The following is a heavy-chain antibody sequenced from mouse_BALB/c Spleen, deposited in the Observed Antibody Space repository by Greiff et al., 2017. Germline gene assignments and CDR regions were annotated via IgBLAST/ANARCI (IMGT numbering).Heavy chain of an antibody. CDR3: TRGSAFAY. D-gene: IGHD6-1*01. J-gene: IGHJ3*01. CDR1: GYTFTSYY. CDR2: INPSNGGT. Sequence: VQLQQSGAELVKPGASVKLSCKASGYTFTSYYMYWVKQRPGQGLEWIGEINPSNGGTNFNEKFKSKATLTVDKSSSTAYMQLSSLTSEDSAVYYCTRGSAFAYWGQGTLVTVSA. V-gene: IGHV1S81*02.